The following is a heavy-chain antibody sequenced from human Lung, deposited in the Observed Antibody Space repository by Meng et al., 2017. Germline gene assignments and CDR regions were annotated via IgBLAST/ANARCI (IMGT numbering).Heavy chain of an antibody. V-gene: IGHV4-30-4*01. CDR2: IYNSGST. Sequence: QVQRQESGPGLVQPSQTLSLTCTVSGGSISSSNYYWSWIRQPPGKGLEWSGHIYNSGSTYYNPSLKSRITISVDTSKNQFSLKLSSVTAADTAVYYCARGQKGYFDLWGRGTLVTVSS. J-gene: IGHJ2*01. CDR1: GGSISSSNYY. CDR3: ARGQKGYFDL.